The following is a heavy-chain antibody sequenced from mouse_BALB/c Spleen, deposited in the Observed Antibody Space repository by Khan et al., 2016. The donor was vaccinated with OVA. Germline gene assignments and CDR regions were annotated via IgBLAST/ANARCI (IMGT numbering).Heavy chain of an antibody. CDR3: AIDRIDY. J-gene: IGHJ2*01. CDR1: GYTITTYW. CDR2: INPTSGYT. V-gene: IGHV1-7*01. Sequence: QVQLQQSGAELAKPGASVKMSCKASGYTITTYWMHWVKQRPGQGLEWIGYINPTSGYTDYNQKFKDKATLTADKSSSTAYMQLSSLTSDDSADYYCAIDRIDYWGQGTTLTVSS.